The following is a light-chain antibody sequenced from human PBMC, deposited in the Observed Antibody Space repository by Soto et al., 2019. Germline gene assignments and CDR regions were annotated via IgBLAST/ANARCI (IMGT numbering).Light chain of an antibody. CDR3: QQYNRYPLT. CDR2: KAS. CDR1: QTISSW. Sequence: RSTLSGSVGDRVTITCRASQTISSWLAWYQQKPGKAPKLLIYKASTLKSGVPSRFSGSGSGTEFTLTISSLQPDDFATYYCQQYNRYPLTFGGGTKVDIK. J-gene: IGKJ4*01. V-gene: IGKV1-5*03.